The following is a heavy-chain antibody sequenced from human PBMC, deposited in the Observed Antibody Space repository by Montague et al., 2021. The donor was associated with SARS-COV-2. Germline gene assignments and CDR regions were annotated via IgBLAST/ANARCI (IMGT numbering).Heavy chain of an antibody. CDR1: GGSISSSSYY. J-gene: IGHJ6*02. V-gene: IGHV4-39*07. CDR3: ARAGRQQLVRLSGMDV. CDR2: IYYSGST. Sequence: SETLSLTCTVSGGSISSSSYYWGWIRQPLGKGLEWIGSIYYSGSTYYNPSLKSRVTISVDTTKNQFSLKLSSVTAADTAVYYCARAGRQQLVRLSGMDVWGQGTTVTVSS. D-gene: IGHD6-13*01.